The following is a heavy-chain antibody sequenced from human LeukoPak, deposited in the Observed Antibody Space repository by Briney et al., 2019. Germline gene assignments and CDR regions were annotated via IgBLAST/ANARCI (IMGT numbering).Heavy chain of an antibody. Sequence: GGSLRLSCAASGFTFSSYWMSWVRQAPGKGLEWVANIKQDGSEKYYVDSVKGRFTISRDNAKNSLYLQMNSLRAEDTAVYYCARIPGYCSGGSCSDYWGQGTLVTVSS. CDR2: IKQDGSEK. V-gene: IGHV3-7*01. CDR1: GFTFSSYW. CDR3: ARIPGYCSGGSCSDY. D-gene: IGHD2-15*01. J-gene: IGHJ4*02.